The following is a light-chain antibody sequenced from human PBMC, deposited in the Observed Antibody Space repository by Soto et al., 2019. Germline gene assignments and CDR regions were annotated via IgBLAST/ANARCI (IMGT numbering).Light chain of an antibody. CDR1: QGISSW. CDR3: QQANSFTIT. V-gene: IGKV1-12*01. J-gene: IGKJ1*01. Sequence: DIQMTQSPSSLSASVGDRVTITCRASQGISSWLAWYQQKPEKAPNLLIYGASNLQSGVPSRFSGSGAGTNCTRTISSLQPEDVSTDYCQQANSFTITFGQGTKVDIK. CDR2: GAS.